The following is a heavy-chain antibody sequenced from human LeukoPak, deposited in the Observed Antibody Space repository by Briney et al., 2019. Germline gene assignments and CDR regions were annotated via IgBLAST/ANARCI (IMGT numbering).Heavy chain of an antibody. CDR3: ARGFSGYSTYFDH. V-gene: IGHV1-46*01. CDR1: GYTFTSYY. J-gene: IGHJ4*02. Sequence: GASVEVPCKASGYTFTSYYMHWVRQAPGQGLEWMGIINPSGGSTSYAQKFQGRVTMTRDTSTSTVYMELSSLRSEDTAVYYWARGFSGYSTYFDHWGQGTLVTVSS. CDR2: INPSGGST. D-gene: IGHD3-22*01.